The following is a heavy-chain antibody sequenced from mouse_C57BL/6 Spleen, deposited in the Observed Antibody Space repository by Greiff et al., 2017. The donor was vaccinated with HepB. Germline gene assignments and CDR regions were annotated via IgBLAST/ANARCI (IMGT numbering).Heavy chain of an antibody. CDR3: ARRGWDDFDY. J-gene: IGHJ2*01. CDR1: GYTFTSYW. D-gene: IGHD4-1*01. V-gene: IGHV1-69*01. CDR2: IDPSDSYT. Sequence: QVQLKQPGAELVMPGASVKLSCKASGYTFTSYWMHWVKQRPGQGLEWIGEIDPSDSYTNYNQKFKGQSTLTVDKSSSTAYMQLSSLTSEDSAVYYCARRGWDDFDYWGQGTTLTVSS.